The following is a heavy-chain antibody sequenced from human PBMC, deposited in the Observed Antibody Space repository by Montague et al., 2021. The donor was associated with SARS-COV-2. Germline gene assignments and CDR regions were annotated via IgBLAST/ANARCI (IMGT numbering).Heavy chain of an antibody. V-gene: IGHV4-61*02. J-gene: IGHJ4*02. CDR1: GGSISSGTYY. D-gene: IGHD3-22*01. CDR3: ASEVEIGWLSYFAN. Sequence: TLSLTCTVSGGSISSGTYYWSWVRQPAGKGLEWIGRADTSGITTYNPSLGSRITISIDTSANQFSLNLRSVSAADTAVYFCASEVEIGWLSYFANWGQGTLVAVSS. CDR2: ADTSGIT.